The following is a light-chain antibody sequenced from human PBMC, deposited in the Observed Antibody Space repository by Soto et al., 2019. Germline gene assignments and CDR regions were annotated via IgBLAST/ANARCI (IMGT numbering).Light chain of an antibody. J-gene: IGLJ1*01. Sequence: QSVLTQPPSVSGAPGQMVTISCTGSSSNIGAGYDVHWYQQLPGTAPKLLIYGNSNRPSGVPDRFSGSKSGTSASLAITGLQAEDGADYYCQSYDSSLSGYVFGTGTKVTVL. CDR3: QSYDSSLSGYV. V-gene: IGLV1-40*01. CDR1: SSNIGAGYD. CDR2: GNS.